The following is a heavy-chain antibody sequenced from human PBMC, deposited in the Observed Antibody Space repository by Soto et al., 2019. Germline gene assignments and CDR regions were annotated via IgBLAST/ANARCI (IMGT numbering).Heavy chain of an antibody. V-gene: IGHV2-70*04. D-gene: IGHD2-15*01. CDR2: IDWDDDK. Sequence: SGPTLVNPTQTLTLTCTFSGFSLSTSGMRVSWIRQPPGKALEWLARIDWDDDKFYNTSLKTRLTISKDSSKNQVVLTMTNMDPVDTATYYCARMFHCSGGTCPFDYWGQGALVTAPQ. CDR1: GFSLSTSGMR. CDR3: ARMFHCSGGTCPFDY. J-gene: IGHJ4*02.